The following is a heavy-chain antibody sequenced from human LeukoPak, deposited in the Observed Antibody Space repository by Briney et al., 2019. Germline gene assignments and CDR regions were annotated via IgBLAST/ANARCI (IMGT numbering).Heavy chain of an antibody. J-gene: IGHJ6*03. CDR2: IKQDGSEK. CDR1: GFTFSSYW. CDR3: ARATSTDPTQQILEWLLTPYYYCYYMDV. Sequence: GGSLRLSCAASGFTFSSYWMSWVRQAPGKGLEWVANIKQDGSEKYYVDSVKGRFTISRDNAKNSLYLQMNSLRAEDTAVYYCARATSTDPTQQILEWLLTPYYYCYYMDVWGKGTTVTVSS. V-gene: IGHV3-7*01. D-gene: IGHD3-3*01.